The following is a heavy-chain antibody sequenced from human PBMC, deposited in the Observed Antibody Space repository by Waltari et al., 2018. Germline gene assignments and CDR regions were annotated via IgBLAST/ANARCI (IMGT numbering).Heavy chain of an antibody. CDR3: AREMTAVQGDASDI. D-gene: IGHD4-17*01. CDR2: IDQRGVQI. CDR1: GFSFSHYE. V-gene: IGHV3-48*03. J-gene: IGHJ3*02. Sequence: EVQLVESGGGLVQPGGSLRLSCTASGFSFSHYEMNWVRQAPGKGLEWVSYIDQRGVQIFYAVSVRGRFTISRDNARNSLYLQMNNLRAEDTALYYCAREMTAVQGDASDIWGQGTMVTVSP.